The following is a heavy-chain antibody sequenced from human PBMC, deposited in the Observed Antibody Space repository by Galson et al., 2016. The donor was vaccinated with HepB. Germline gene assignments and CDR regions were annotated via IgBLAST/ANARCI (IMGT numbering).Heavy chain of an antibody. CDR2: ISSDGVYT. V-gene: IGHV3-21*01. J-gene: IGHJ4*02. Sequence: SLRLSCAASGFTFSDFGMHWVRQAPGQGLEWVSSISSDGVYTYYADSLKGRFSISRDNVKNSLFLQMSSLRAEDTAMYYCARDYFCVGASCRGERGRFDYWGQGALVTVSS. CDR1: GFTFSDFG. D-gene: IGHD2-21*01. CDR3: ARDYFCVGASCRGERGRFDY.